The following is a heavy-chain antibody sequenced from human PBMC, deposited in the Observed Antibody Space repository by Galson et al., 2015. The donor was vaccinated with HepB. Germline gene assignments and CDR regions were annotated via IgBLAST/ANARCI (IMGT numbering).Heavy chain of an antibody. J-gene: IGHJ4*02. CDR1: GYIFTNFW. CDR3: AREMDTTRYYFDY. V-gene: IGHV5-51*01. Sequence: QSGAEVKKPGESLKISCKGSGYIFTNFWIGWVRQMPGKGLEWLGIIFPGDSDTRYNSSFQGQVIISADKSISTAYLQLNSLKASDSAMYYCAREMDTTRYYFDYWGQGTLVTVSS. CDR2: IFPGDSDT. D-gene: IGHD5-24*01.